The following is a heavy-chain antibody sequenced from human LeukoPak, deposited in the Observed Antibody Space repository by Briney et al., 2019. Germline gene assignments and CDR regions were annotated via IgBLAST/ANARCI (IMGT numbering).Heavy chain of an antibody. CDR3: ARDTLLGYCSGGSCYSEDY. Sequence: ASVNVSCKASGYTFTRYGISWVRQAPGQGLEWMGWISAYNGNTNYAQKLQGRVTMTTDTSTSTAYMELRSLRSDDTAVYYCARDTLLGYCSGGSCYSEDYWGQGTLVTVSS. V-gene: IGHV1-18*01. CDR2: ISAYNGNT. CDR1: GYTFTRYG. J-gene: IGHJ4*02. D-gene: IGHD2-15*01.